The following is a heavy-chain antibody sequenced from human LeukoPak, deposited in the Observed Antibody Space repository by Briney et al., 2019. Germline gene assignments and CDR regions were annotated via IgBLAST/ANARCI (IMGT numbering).Heavy chain of an antibody. J-gene: IGHJ4*02. V-gene: IGHV1-69*05. CDR1: GGTFSSYA. CDR3: ARVGKEGIAAAGSFDY. D-gene: IGHD6-13*01. Sequence: SVKVSCKASGGTFSSYAISWVRQAPGQGLEWMGGIIPIFGTANYAQKFQGRVTITTDESTSTAYMELSSLRSEDTAVYYCARVGKEGIAAAGSFDYWGQGTLVTVSS. CDR2: IIPIFGTA.